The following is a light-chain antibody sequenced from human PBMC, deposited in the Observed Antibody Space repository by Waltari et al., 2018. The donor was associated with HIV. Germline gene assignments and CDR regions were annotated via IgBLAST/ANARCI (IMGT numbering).Light chain of an antibody. V-gene: IGKV2-24*01. CDR2: KVS. CDR3: MQATQYPRLT. J-gene: IGKJ4*01. CDR1: PSLLHSDGTTY. Sequence: EIVLTQTPLSSPVTLGQPASISCRSSPSLLHSDGTTYLSWLHQRPGQPPRRLIYKVSQRFSGVQDRFSGSGAGTEFTLEITRVEADDVGIYYCMQATQYPRLTFGGGTKVEIK.